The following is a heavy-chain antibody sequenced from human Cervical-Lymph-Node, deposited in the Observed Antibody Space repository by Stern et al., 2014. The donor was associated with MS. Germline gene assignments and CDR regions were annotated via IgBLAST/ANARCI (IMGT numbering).Heavy chain of an antibody. Sequence: VQLLESGGGVVQPGRSLRLSWAASGFTFSSYGMHWVRQAPGKGLEWVAVIWYDGSNKYYADSVKGRFTISRDNSKNTLYLQMNSLRAEDTAVYYCARDQDIVVVPAALTFDYWGQGTLVTVSS. CDR2: IWYDGSNK. D-gene: IGHD2-2*01. CDR3: ARDQDIVVVPAALTFDY. CDR1: GFTFSSYG. V-gene: IGHV3-33*01. J-gene: IGHJ4*02.